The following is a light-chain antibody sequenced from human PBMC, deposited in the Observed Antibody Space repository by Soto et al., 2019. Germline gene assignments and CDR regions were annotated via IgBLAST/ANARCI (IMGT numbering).Light chain of an antibody. CDR2: GNS. Sequence: QSVLTQPPSVSGAPGQRVTISCTGSSSNIGAGYNVHWYQQLPGTAPKLLIYGNSNRPSGVPDRFSGSKSGTSASLAITGLQAADEADYYCQSYDSSLSGVVFCGGTKVTVL. CDR3: QSYDSSLSGVV. CDR1: SSNIGAGYN. V-gene: IGLV1-40*01. J-gene: IGLJ2*01.